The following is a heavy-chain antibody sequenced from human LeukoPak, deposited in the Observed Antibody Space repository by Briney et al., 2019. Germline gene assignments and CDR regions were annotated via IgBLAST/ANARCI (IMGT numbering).Heavy chain of an antibody. D-gene: IGHD1-26*01. CDR3: ARWSGVVGTARGWYFDL. CDR1: GGSISSYY. CDR2: IYYSGST. J-gene: IGHJ2*01. Sequence: SETLSLTCTVSGGSISSYYWSWIRQPPGKGLEWIGYIYYSGSTNYNPSLKSRVTISVDTSKNQSSLKLSSVTAADTAVYYCARWSGVVGTARGWYFDLWGRGTLVTVSS. V-gene: IGHV4-59*12.